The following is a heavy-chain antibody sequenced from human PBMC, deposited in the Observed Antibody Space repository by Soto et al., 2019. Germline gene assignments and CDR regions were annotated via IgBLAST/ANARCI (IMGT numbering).Heavy chain of an antibody. D-gene: IGHD3-10*01. CDR1: GFTFDDYA. J-gene: IGHJ6*02. V-gene: IGHV3-9*01. CDR3: AKGNRVIDYYYYGMDV. Sequence: PGGSLRLSCAASGFTFDDYAMHWVRQAPGKGLEWVSGISWNSGSIGYADSVKGRFTISRDNAKNSLYPQMNSLRAEDTALYYCAKGNRVIDYYYYGMDVWGQGTTVTVSS. CDR2: ISWNSGSI.